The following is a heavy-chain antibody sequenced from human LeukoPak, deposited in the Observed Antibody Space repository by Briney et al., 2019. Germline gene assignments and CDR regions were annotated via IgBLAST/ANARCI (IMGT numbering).Heavy chain of an antibody. CDR2: IYYSGST. Sequence: PSETLSLTCTVSGGSISSGGYYWSWIRQHPGKGLEWIGYIYYSGSTYYNPSLKSRVTISVDTSKNQFSLKLSSVTAADTAVYYCARVGAYDILTGRFDPWGQETLVTVSS. CDR3: ARVGAYDILTGRFDP. CDR1: GGSISSGGYY. D-gene: IGHD3-9*01. J-gene: IGHJ5*02. V-gene: IGHV4-31*03.